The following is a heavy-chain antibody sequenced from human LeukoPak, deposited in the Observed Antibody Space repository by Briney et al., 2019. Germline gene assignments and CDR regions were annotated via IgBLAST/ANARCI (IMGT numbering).Heavy chain of an antibody. Sequence: SETLSLTCTVSGDFISSYSWSWIRQPAGKGLEWIGRIYTSGSINYNPSLKSRVTMSVDTSKNQFSLKMSSVTAADTAVYYCARGRAAAGLRYFDFWGQGTLVTVSS. CDR2: IYTSGSI. J-gene: IGHJ4*02. CDR3: ARGRAAAGLRYFDF. D-gene: IGHD6-13*01. CDR1: GDFISSYS. V-gene: IGHV4-4*07.